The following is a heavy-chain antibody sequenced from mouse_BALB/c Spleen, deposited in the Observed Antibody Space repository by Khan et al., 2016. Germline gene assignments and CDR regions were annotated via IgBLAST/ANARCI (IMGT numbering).Heavy chain of an antibody. CDR1: GYSITSGYY. CDR3: AREDYYGYYFDY. Sequence: EVQLVESGPGLVKPSQSLSLTCSVTGYSITSGYYWNWIRQFPGNKLEWMGYISYDGSNNYNPSLKNRISITRDTSKNQFFLKLNSVTTEDTATXSCAREDYYGYYFDYWGQGTTLTVSS. CDR2: ISYDGSN. D-gene: IGHD1-2*01. J-gene: IGHJ2*01. V-gene: IGHV3-6*02.